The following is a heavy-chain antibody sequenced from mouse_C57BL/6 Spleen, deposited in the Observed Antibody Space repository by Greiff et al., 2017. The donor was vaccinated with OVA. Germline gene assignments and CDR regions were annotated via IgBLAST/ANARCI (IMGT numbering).Heavy chain of an antibody. Sequence: VQLQQPGTELVKPGASVKLSCKASGYTFTSYWMHWVKQRPGQGLEWIGNINPSNGGTNYNEKFKSKATLTVDKSSSTAYMQLSSLTSEDSAVYYCAREGVIYYGYFDYWGQGTTLTVSS. J-gene: IGHJ2*01. V-gene: IGHV1-53*01. CDR1: GYTFTSYW. CDR2: INPSNGGT. CDR3: AREGVIYYGYFDY. D-gene: IGHD2-1*01.